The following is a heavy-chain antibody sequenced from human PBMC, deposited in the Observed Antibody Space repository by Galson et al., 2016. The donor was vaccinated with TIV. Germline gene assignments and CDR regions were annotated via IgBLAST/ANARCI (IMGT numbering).Heavy chain of an antibody. CDR3: ARDRVVDATYYYYYYGMDV. J-gene: IGHJ6*02. V-gene: IGHV3-66*02. Sequence: FLRLSCAASGLSVSINYMTWVRQAPGQGLEWVSLISDGGNTYYPDSVKGRFTISRDNSKTTLYLQMNRLRVEDTAVYYCARDRVVDATYYYYYYGMDVWGQGTAVTVSS. D-gene: IGHD2-15*01. CDR1: GLSVSINY. CDR2: ISDGGNT.